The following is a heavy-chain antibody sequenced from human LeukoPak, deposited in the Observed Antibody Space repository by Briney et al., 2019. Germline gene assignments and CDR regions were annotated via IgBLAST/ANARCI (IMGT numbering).Heavy chain of an antibody. J-gene: IGHJ6*02. CDR2: IYYSEST. Sequence: SETLSLTCIVSGDSITSYYWSWIRQPPGKGLEWIGYIYYSESTNYNPSLKSRVTISLDTSKNQLSLNLRFVTAADTAVYYCARLGRGSNWPTNGMGVWGQGTTVTVSS. V-gene: IGHV4-59*01. CDR1: GDSITSYY. D-gene: IGHD6-13*01. CDR3: ARLGRGSNWPTNGMGV.